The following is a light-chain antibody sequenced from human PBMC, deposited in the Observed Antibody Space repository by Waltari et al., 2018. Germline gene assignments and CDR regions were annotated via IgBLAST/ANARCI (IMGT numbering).Light chain of an antibody. Sequence: QSALTQPPSASGSPGQSVTISCTGTSSDVGGYNYVSWYLQHPGKAPKLMIYAVNKRPSGVPVRFSGSRAGNTASLTISGLQAEDEADYYCNSYGGNNDWVFGGGTKLTVL. CDR1: SSDVGGYNY. J-gene: IGLJ2*01. V-gene: IGLV2-8*01. CDR2: AVN. CDR3: NSYGGNNDWV.